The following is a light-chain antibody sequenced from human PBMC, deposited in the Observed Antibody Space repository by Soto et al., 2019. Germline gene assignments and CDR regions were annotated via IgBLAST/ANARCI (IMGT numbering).Light chain of an antibody. V-gene: IGLV3-21*04. CDR1: NFGSKY. CDR3: QVWDSSADHRV. CDR2: NDG. J-gene: IGLJ3*02. Sequence: SYVVTQPPSVSVAPGKTASITCGGDNFGSKYVHWYQQKPGQAPVLVIYNDGDRPSGIPERLSASNSGNTATLTITRVEAGDEADYYCQVWDSSADHRVFGGGTQLTVL.